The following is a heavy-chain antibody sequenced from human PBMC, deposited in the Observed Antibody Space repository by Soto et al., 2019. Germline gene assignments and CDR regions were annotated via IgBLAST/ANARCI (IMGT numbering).Heavy chain of an antibody. CDR3: ARDNVGATAIDY. Sequence: QVQLVESGGGVVQPGGSLRLSCAAPGFTFITFGMHWVRQAPGKGLEWGAVVWYDGSNRFHEDSVKGRFTISRDNSKNSLYLQMNRLRAEDTAVYYCARDNVGATAIDYWGQGTLVTVSS. CDR2: VWYDGSNR. D-gene: IGHD1-26*01. CDR1: GFTFITFG. V-gene: IGHV3-33*01. J-gene: IGHJ4*02.